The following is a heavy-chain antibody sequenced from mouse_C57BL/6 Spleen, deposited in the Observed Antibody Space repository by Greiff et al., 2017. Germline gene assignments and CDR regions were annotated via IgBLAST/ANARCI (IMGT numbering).Heavy chain of an antibody. Sequence: QFQLQQSGAELVKPGASVKISCKASGYAFTSYWMNWVKQRPGTGLEWIGQIYPGDGDPHYNGKFKGKATLTADQSSSTAYMQLSSLTSEDSAVYFCAGDYDYAIDYWGQGTSVTVSS. D-gene: IGHD2-4*01. CDR1: GYAFTSYW. V-gene: IGHV1-80*01. J-gene: IGHJ4*01. CDR3: AGDYDYAIDY. CDR2: IYPGDGDP.